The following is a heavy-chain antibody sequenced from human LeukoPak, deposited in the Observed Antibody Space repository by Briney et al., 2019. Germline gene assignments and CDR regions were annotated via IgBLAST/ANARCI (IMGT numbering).Heavy chain of an antibody. D-gene: IGHD2-21*01. V-gene: IGHV1-2*02. J-gene: IGHJ5*02. CDR2: INPNSGGT. CDR3: ARADRLHGGPYLIGP. CDR1: GYSFTDYY. Sequence: ASVKVSCKTSGYSFTDYYMHWVRQAPGKGLEWLGWINPNSGGTSAAQKFQGRVTMTRDTSITTVYMEVSWLTSDDTAIYYCARADRLHGGPYLIGPWGQGTLVTVSS.